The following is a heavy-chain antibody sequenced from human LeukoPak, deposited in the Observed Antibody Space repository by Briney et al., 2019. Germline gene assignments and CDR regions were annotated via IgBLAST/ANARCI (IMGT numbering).Heavy chain of an antibody. CDR3: ARTYYYDSSGCYFDY. Sequence: SVKVSCKASGYTFSSYAISWVRQAPGQGLEWMGGIIPIFDTGNYAQKFQGRLTITADESTSTAYMELSSLRSEDTAVYYCARTYYYDSSGCYFDYWGQGTLVTVSS. V-gene: IGHV1-69*13. CDR2: IIPIFDTG. J-gene: IGHJ4*02. CDR1: GYTFSSYA. D-gene: IGHD3-22*01.